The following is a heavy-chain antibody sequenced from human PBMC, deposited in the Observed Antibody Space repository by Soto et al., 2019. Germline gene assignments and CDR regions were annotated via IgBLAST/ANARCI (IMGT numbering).Heavy chain of an antibody. J-gene: IGHJ4*02. CDR3: ARDSNRFFGVVIPPFDY. CDR1: GFTFSSYG. D-gene: IGHD3-3*01. CDR2: IWYDGSNK. V-gene: IGHV3-33*01. Sequence: GGSLRLSCAASGFTFSSYGMHWVRQAPGKGLEWVAVIWYDGSNKYYADSVKGRFTISRDNSKNTLYLQMNSLRAEDTAVYYCARDSNRFFGVVIPPFDYWGQGTLVTVSS.